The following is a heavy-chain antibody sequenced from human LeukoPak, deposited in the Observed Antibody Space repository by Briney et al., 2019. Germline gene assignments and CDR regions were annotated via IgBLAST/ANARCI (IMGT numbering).Heavy chain of an antibody. CDR3: ARALRWGSDY. D-gene: IGHD7-27*01. J-gene: IGHJ4*02. V-gene: IGHV3-48*04. Sequence: GGSLRLSCAASAFTFSSDSMNWVRQAPRKELEWVSYITVSSSTIYYADSVKGRFTISRDNAKNSLYLQMNSLRAEDTAVYYCARALRWGSDYWGQGTLVTVSS. CDR1: AFTFSSDS. CDR2: ITVSSSTI.